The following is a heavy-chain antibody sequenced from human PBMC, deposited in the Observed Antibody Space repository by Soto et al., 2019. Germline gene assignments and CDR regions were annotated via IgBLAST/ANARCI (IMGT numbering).Heavy chain of an antibody. CDR2: ITGSGSHS. CDR1: GFPSSTYGFSTYA. J-gene: IGHJ4*01. V-gene: IGHV3-23*01. Sequence: EVQLLQSGGGLVQPGGFLRLSCMASGFPSSTYGFSTYAMTWVRQPPGKGLEWVSVITGSGSHSYYADSVKGRFTISRDNSRNTLFLQMDSLRADDTAVYFCAKGTSSEFLLSFDDWGHGTLVTVSS. CDR3: AKGTSSEFLLSFDD. D-gene: IGHD3-10*01.